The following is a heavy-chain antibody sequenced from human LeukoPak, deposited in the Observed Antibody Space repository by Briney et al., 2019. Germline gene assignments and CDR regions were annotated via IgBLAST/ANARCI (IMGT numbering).Heavy chain of an antibody. Sequence: HPGGSLRLSCAAPGFTFSSYEMNWVRQAPGKGLEWVSFITSSGSTIYYADSVKGRFTISRDNAKNSLFLQMNSLRAEDTAVYYCARGRYSSGWNFFEYWGQGTLVTVSS. CDR3: ARGRYSSGWNFFEY. CDR2: ITSSGSTI. J-gene: IGHJ4*02. CDR1: GFTFSSYE. V-gene: IGHV3-48*03. D-gene: IGHD6-19*01.